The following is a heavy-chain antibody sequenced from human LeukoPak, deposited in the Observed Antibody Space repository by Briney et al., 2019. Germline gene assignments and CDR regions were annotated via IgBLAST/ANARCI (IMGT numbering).Heavy chain of an antibody. D-gene: IGHD6-13*01. CDR3: ARPGTFKGYFDY. CDR2: INPSGGST. CDR1: GYTFTSYY. V-gene: IGHV1-46*01. Sequence: GASVKVSCKASGYTFTSYYMHWVRQAPGQGLEWMGIINPSGGSTSYAQKFQGKVTMTRDTSTSTVYMELSSLRSEDTAVYYCARPGTFKGYFDYWGQGTLVTVSS. J-gene: IGHJ4*02.